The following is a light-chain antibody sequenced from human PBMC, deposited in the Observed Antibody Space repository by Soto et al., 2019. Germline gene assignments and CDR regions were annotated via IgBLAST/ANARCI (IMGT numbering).Light chain of an antibody. CDR2: KAS. CDR3: LQYNSYPLA. V-gene: IGKV1-5*03. CDR1: QSLSSW. Sequence: DIQMTQSPSTLSASVGDRVTITCRASQSLSSWLAWYQQKPGKAPKLLIYKASSLESGVPSRFSGSGSGTEFTLTISSLQPDDFATYYCLQYNSYPLAFGHGTKVEIK. J-gene: IGKJ1*01.